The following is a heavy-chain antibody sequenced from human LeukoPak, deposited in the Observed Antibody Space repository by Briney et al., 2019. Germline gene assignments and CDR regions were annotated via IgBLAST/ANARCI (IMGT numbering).Heavy chain of an antibody. CDR1: GFTFSNFA. CDR3: ASPPAGIAAASTGNPSDY. Sequence: PGGSLRLSCAASGFTFSNFAMTWVRQAPGKGLEWVAVISYDGSNKYYADSVKGRFTISRDNSKNTLYLQMNSLRAEDTAVYYCASPPAGIAAASTGNPSDYWGQGTLVTVSS. D-gene: IGHD6-13*01. CDR2: ISYDGSNK. V-gene: IGHV3-30-3*01. J-gene: IGHJ4*02.